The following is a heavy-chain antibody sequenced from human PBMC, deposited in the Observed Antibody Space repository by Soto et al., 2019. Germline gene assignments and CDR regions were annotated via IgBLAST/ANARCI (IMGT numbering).Heavy chain of an antibody. CDR1: VGSVSIGSYY. D-gene: IGHD4-17*01. CDR2: IYYSGST. V-gene: IGHV4-61*01. J-gene: IGHJ4*02. Sequence: PAETLCITCTVSVGSVSIGSYYWSGIRQPRGKGLEWLGYIYYSGSTNYNPSLKSRVTISVDTSKNQFSLKLSSVTAADTAVYYCPRAGTDYGDYLGPDYWGQGTLVTVSS. CDR3: PRAGTDYGDYLGPDY.